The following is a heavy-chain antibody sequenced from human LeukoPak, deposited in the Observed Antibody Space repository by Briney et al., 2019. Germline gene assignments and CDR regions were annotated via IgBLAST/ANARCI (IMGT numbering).Heavy chain of an antibody. CDR1: GHTFTSYG. V-gene: IGHV1-18*01. J-gene: IGHJ6*03. Sequence: ASVKVSCKASGHTFTSYGISXXXXAPGQGXXXXXXXXXXXGNTNYAQKLQGRXTXXXXTSTSTAYMELGSLRSDDTAVYYCARDIRYFDWLPGYYYYMDVWGKGTTVTVSS. CDR2: XXXXXGNT. D-gene: IGHD3-9*01. CDR3: ARDIRYFDWLPGYYYYMDV.